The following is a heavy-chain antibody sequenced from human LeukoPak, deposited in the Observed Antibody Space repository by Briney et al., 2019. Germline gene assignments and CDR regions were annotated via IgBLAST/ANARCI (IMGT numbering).Heavy chain of an antibody. J-gene: IGHJ5*02. Sequence: GGSLRLSCAAPGFTFNNYAMSWVRQAPGQGLEWVSTISSSGRTIYYADSVKGRFTISRDNAKNSLYLQMNSLRAEDTAVYYCARAYYGSGSYKAYFDPWGQGTLVTVSS. CDR3: ARAYYGSGSYKAYFDP. CDR2: ISSSGRTI. D-gene: IGHD3-10*01. CDR1: GFTFNNYA. V-gene: IGHV3-48*03.